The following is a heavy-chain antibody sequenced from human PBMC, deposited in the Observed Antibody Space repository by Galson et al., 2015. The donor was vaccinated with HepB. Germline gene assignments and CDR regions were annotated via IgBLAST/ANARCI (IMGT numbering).Heavy chain of an antibody. J-gene: IGHJ4*02. V-gene: IGHV4-4*02. CDR1: GVSVSSDIW. D-gene: IGHD3-16*01. CDR2: INHSGST. CDR3: ASLPLGDKCFDY. Sequence: CAVSGVSVSSDIWWSWVRQPPGKGLEWIGEINHSGSTNYNPSLKSRVTISVDTSKNQFSLKLSSVTAADTAVYYCASLPLGDKCFDYWGQGTLVTVSS.